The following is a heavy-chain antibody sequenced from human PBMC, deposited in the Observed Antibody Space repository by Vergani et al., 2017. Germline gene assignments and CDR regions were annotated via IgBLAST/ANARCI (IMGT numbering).Heavy chain of an antibody. Sequence: VQLVESGGGVVQPGRSLRLSCAASGFTFSSYAMSWVRQAPGKGLEWVSAISGSGGNTYYADSVKGRFTISRDNSKNTLYLQMNSLRAEDTAVYYCAKYVSGWYYHVYWGQGTLVTVSS. CDR1: GFTFSSYA. CDR3: AKYVSGWYYHVY. D-gene: IGHD6-19*01. CDR2: ISGSGGNT. V-gene: IGHV3-23*04. J-gene: IGHJ4*02.